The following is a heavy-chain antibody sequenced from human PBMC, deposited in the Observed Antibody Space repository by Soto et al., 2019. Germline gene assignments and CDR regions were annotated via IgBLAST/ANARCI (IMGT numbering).Heavy chain of an antibody. V-gene: IGHV3-23*01. CDR1: GFTFSSYA. D-gene: IGHD3-10*01. J-gene: IGHJ5*02. CDR3: AKGANSLTYYYGSGSYYSPQGDWFDP. Sequence: GGSLRLSCAASGFTFSSYAMSWVRQAPGKGLEWVSAISGSGGSTYYADSVKGRVTISRDNSKNTLYLQMNSLRAEDTAVYYCAKGANSLTYYYGSGSYYSPQGDWFDPWGQGTLVTVSS. CDR2: ISGSGGST.